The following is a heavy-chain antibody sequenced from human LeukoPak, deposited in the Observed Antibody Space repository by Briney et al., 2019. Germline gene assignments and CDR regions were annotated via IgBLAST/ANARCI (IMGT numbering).Heavy chain of an antibody. Sequence: SETLSLTCAVYGGSFSGYYWSWIRQPPGKGLEWIGEINHSGSTNYNPSLKSRVTISVDTSKNQFSLKLSSVTAADTAVYYCARGGYSYGRYYFDYWGQGTLVTVSS. D-gene: IGHD5-18*01. CDR2: INHSGST. CDR1: GGSFSGYY. CDR3: ARGGYSYGRYYFDY. V-gene: IGHV4-34*01. J-gene: IGHJ4*02.